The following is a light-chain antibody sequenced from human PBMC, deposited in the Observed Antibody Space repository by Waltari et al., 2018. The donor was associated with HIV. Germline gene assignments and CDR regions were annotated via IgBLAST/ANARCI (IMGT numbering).Light chain of an antibody. J-gene: IGLJ2*01. CDR3: ASWDDSLGGYWI. CDR1: TSNIGSNY. CDR2: MND. V-gene: IGLV1-47*01. Sequence: QSVVTQPPSASGTLGQRVTISCSGGTSNIGSNYVYWYQQLPGTSPKLLIYMNDQRPSGVPDRISGSKSGTSASLAISGLRSEDEADYYCASWDDSLGGYWIFGGGTNLTVL.